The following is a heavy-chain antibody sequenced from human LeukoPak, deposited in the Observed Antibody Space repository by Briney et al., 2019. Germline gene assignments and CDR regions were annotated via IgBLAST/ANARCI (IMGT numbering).Heavy chain of an antibody. CDR1: GYTFTSYG. J-gene: IGHJ6*03. V-gene: IGHV1-18*01. Sequence: ASVKVSCKASGYTFTSYGISWVRQAPGQGLEWMGWISAYNGNTNYAQKLQGRVTMTTDTSTSTAYMELRSLRSGDTAVYYCARTGDGYNYYNYYYMDVWGKGTTVTVTS. D-gene: IGHD5-24*01. CDR3: ARTGDGYNYYNYYYMDV. CDR2: ISAYNGNT.